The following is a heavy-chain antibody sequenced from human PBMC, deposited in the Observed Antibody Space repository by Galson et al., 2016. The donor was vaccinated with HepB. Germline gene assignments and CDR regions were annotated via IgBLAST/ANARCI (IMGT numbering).Heavy chain of an antibody. Sequence: SVKVSCKASGGAFRNYAISWVRQAPGQGLEWMGGVILPMFGTPNYIQNYAQRFQDRVTLTADKSTATAYMELSSLRSEDTAVYYCARGEYDALTGYRYYYYFMDVWGKGTTVTVSS. CDR3: ARGEYDALTGYRYYYYFMDV. CDR1: GGAFRNYA. D-gene: IGHD3-9*01. V-gene: IGHV1-69*06. J-gene: IGHJ6*03. CDR2: VILPMFGTP.